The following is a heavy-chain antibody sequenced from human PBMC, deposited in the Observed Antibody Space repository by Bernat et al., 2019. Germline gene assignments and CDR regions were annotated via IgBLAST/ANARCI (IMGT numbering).Heavy chain of an antibody. CDR1: GFSVSSNY. CDR2: IYSGGST. J-gene: IGHJ4*02. CDR3: ARELAAAGYKAYFDY. Sequence: EVQLVESGGGLIQPGGSLRLSCAASGFSVSSNYMSWVRQAPGKGLEWVSVIYSGGSTNYADSVKGRFTISRDNSKNTLYLQMNSLRAEDTAVYYCARELAAAGYKAYFDYWGQGTLVTVSS. V-gene: IGHV3-53*01. D-gene: IGHD6-13*01.